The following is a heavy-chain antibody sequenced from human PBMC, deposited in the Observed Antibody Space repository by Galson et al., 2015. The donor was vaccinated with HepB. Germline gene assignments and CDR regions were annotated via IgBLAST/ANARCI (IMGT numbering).Heavy chain of an antibody. Sequence: SVKVSCKAPGYIFTDNYIHWVRQAPGQGLEWMGWISAYNGNTNYAQKLQGRVTMTTDTSTSTAYMELRSLRSDDTAVYYCAREIDYGDYGDLRYWGQGTLVTVSS. CDR2: ISAYNGNT. D-gene: IGHD4-17*01. CDR1: GYIFTDNY. V-gene: IGHV1-18*04. CDR3: AREIDYGDYGDLRY. J-gene: IGHJ4*02.